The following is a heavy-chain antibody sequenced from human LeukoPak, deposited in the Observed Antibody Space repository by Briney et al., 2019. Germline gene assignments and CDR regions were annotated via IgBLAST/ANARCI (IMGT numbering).Heavy chain of an antibody. CDR2: IQDDESNK. J-gene: IGHJ6*03. CDR1: GIIFSSFG. D-gene: IGHD2-15*01. V-gene: IGHV3-30*02. Sequence: GGSLRLSCAASGIIFSSFGMHWVRQAPGKGLEWVAFIQDDESNKFYADSVKGRFTISRDNSKNTLFLQMNSLRTEDTALYYCAKQMVERPHYYYMDVWGKGTTVTVSS. CDR3: AKQMVERPHYYYMDV.